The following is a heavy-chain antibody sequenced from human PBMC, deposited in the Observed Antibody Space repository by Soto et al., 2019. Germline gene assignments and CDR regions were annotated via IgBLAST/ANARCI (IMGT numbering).Heavy chain of an antibody. Sequence: ASVKVSCKVSGYTLTELSMHWVRQAPGKGLEWMGGFDPEDGETIYAQKFQGRVTMTEDTSTDTAYMELSSLRSEDTAVYYCATPQVHSGRRGYYGMDVWGQGTTVTVSS. CDR3: ATPQVHSGRRGYYGMDV. CDR2: FDPEDGET. CDR1: GYTLTELS. D-gene: IGHD5-12*01. J-gene: IGHJ6*02. V-gene: IGHV1-24*01.